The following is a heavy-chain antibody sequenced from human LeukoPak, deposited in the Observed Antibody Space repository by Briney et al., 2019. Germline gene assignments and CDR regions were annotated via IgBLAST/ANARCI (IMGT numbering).Heavy chain of an antibody. V-gene: IGHV3-48*03. CDR2: MSRTANRI. D-gene: IGHD5-18*01. Sequence: GGSLRLSCTIFGGTLSTYEFNCVRQVPGKAPKWISYMSRTANRIDHADYVKGRFTMSRDNANNSVYLQMNSLRVDDTAIYYCATRVPFTGYKSWGQGTLVTVSS. J-gene: IGHJ4*01. CDR3: ATRVPFTGYKS. CDR1: GGTLSTYE.